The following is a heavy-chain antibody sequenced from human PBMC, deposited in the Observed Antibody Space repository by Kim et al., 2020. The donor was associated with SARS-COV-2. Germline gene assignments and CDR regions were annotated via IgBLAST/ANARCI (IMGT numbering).Heavy chain of an antibody. J-gene: IGHJ4*02. CDR3: ARDDVGIVAAGRW. CDR1: GASLSSGFYY. V-gene: IGHV4-61*02. CDR2: ISSSGDT. D-gene: IGHD1-26*01. Sequence: TLSLTCTISGASLSSGFYYWSWIRQAAGKGLEWIGRISSSGDTNYNPSLQSRVTISIDTSKNQFSLKVSSVIAADTAVYFCARDDVGIVAAGRWWGQGILVTVSS.